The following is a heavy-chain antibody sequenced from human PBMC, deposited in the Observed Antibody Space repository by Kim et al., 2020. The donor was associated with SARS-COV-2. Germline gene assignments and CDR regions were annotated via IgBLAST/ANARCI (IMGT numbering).Heavy chain of an antibody. CDR3: ARAETTYYYDSSGQKFDY. Sequence: ASVKVSCKASGYTFTSYGISWVRQAPGQGLEWMGWISAYNGNTNYAQKLQGRVTMTTDTSTSTAYMELRSLRSDDTAVYYCARAETTYYYDSSGQKFDYWGQGTLVTVSS. J-gene: IGHJ4*02. D-gene: IGHD3-22*01. V-gene: IGHV1-18*01. CDR1: GYTFTSYG. CDR2: ISAYNGNT.